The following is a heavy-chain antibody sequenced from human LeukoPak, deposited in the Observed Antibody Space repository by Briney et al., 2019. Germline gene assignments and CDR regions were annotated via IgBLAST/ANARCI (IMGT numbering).Heavy chain of an antibody. J-gene: IGHJ5*02. CDR2: IYYSGST. CDR3: AREGGRAARPPWFDP. CDR1: GGSISSYY. Sequence: SETLSLTCTVSGGSISSYYWSWIRQPPGKGLEWIGYIYYSGSTNYNPSLKSRVTISVDTSKNQFSLKLSSVTAADTAVYYCAREGGRAARPPWFDPWGQGTLVTVSS. D-gene: IGHD6-6*01. V-gene: IGHV4-59*01.